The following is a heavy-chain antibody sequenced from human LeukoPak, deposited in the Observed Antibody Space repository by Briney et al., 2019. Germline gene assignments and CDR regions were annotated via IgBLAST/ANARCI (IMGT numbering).Heavy chain of an antibody. Sequence: PGRSLRLYCAASGFTFSSYGMHWVRQAPGKGLEWVAVISYDGSNKYYADSVKGRFTISRDNSKNTLYLQMNSLRAEDTAVYYCAKDRKDGYNYFDYWGQGTLVTVPS. D-gene: IGHD5-24*01. CDR2: ISYDGSNK. J-gene: IGHJ4*02. V-gene: IGHV3-30*18. CDR3: AKDRKDGYNYFDY. CDR1: GFTFSSYG.